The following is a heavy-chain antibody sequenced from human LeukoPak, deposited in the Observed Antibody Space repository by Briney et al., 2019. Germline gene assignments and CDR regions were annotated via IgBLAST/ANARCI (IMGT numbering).Heavy chain of an antibody. CDR2: INHSGST. D-gene: IGHD6-13*01. CDR1: GGSFSGYY. J-gene: IGHJ4*02. V-gene: IGHV4-34*01. Sequence: SETLSLTCAVNGGSFSGYYWSWIRQPPGKGLEWIGEINHSGSTYYNPSLKSRVTISVDTSKNQFSLKVNSVTAADTSVYYCATTGGAAGTRDYWGQGTLVTVSS. CDR3: ATTGGAAGTRDY.